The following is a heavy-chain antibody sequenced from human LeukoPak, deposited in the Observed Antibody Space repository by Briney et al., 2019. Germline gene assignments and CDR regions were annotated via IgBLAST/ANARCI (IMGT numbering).Heavy chain of an antibody. CDR2: INPNSGGT. J-gene: IGHJ4*02. V-gene: IGHV1-2*02. D-gene: IGHD3-3*01. CDR3: ARGIYVFWSGYLDY. Sequence: GASVKVSCKASGYTFTGYYMRWVRHAPGQGLEWMGWINPNSGGTNYAKKFQGRVTMTRDTSISTAYMERSRLRSDDTAVYYCARGIYVFWSGYLDYWGQGTLVTVSS. CDR1: GYTFTGYY.